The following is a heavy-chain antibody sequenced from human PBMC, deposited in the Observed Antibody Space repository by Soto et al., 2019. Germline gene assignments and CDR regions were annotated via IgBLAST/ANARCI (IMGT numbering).Heavy chain of an antibody. D-gene: IGHD3-16*01. CDR2: ISAYTDDP. CDR1: GYTFTNFG. V-gene: IGHV1-18*01. J-gene: IGHJ5*02. CDR3: ARVIPCAEAWFHP. Sequence: QGQLVQSGAEVKKPGASVKVSCTASGYTFTNFGVTWVRQAPGQGLEKMGLISAYTDDPNYAQKLHGRVTMTLDTSTSTSYLVLRSLTSDDTAVYYCARVIPCAEAWFHPWGQGTLGTVST.